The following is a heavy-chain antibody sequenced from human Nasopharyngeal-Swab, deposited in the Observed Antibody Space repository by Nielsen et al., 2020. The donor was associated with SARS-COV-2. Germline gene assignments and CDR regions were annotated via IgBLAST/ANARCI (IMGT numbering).Heavy chain of an antibody. CDR3: SRGDRSSGY. D-gene: IGHD5/OR15-5a*01. V-gene: IGHV3-7*01. J-gene: IGHJ4*02. Sequence: VRQAPGKGLEWVANIKQDGSEKYYVDSVKGRLTISRDNAKNSLYLQMNSLRAEDTAVYYCSRGDRSSGYWGQGTLVTVSS. CDR2: IKQDGSEK.